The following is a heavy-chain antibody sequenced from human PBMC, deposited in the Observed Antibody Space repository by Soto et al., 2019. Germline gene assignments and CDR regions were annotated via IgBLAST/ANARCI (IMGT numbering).Heavy chain of an antibody. Sequence: ASVKVSCKASGYTFTSYGISWVRQAPGQGLEWMGWISAYNGNTNYAQKLQGRVTMTTDTSTSTAYMELRSLRSGDTAVYYCARLITIFGVANYWFDPWGQGTLVTVSS. CDR2: ISAYNGNT. CDR1: GYTFTSYG. CDR3: ARLITIFGVANYWFDP. J-gene: IGHJ5*02. V-gene: IGHV1-18*01. D-gene: IGHD3-3*01.